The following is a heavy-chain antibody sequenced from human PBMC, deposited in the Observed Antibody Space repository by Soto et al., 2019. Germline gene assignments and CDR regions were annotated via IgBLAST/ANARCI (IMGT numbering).Heavy chain of an antibody. CDR2: ISRSSSTI. Sequence: EVQLVESGGGLVQPGGSLRLSCAASGFTFSSYSMNWVRRAPGKGLEWVSYISRSSSTIYYADSVKGRFTISRDNAKNSLCLQMNSLRDEDTAVYYCSFSMDVWGQGTTVTVSS. CDR1: GFTFSSYS. CDR3: SFSMDV. J-gene: IGHJ6*02. V-gene: IGHV3-48*02.